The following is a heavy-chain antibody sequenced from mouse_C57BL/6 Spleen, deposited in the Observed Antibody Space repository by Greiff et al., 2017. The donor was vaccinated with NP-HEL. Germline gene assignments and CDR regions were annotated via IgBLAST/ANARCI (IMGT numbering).Heavy chain of an antibody. J-gene: IGHJ2*01. Sequence: EVQLVESGPGLVKPSQSLSLTCSVTGYSITSGYYWNWIRQFPGNKLEWMGYISYDGSNNYNPSLKNRISITRDTSKNQFFLKLNSVTTEDTATYYCARDYYGSSYEDWGQGTTLTVSS. D-gene: IGHD1-1*01. V-gene: IGHV3-6*01. CDR2: ISYDGSN. CDR1: GYSITSGYY. CDR3: ARDYYGSSYED.